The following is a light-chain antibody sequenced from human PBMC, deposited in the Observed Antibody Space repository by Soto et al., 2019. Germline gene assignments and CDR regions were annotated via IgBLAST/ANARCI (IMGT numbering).Light chain of an antibody. CDR2: EGS. Sequence: QSALTQPASVSGSPGQSITISCTGTSSDFGRYNLVSWYQQYPGKAPKLMIYEGSERPSGVSNRFSGSKSGNTASLTISGLQADDEADYYCCAYAGSSAYVLFGGGTKLTVL. CDR3: CAYAGSSAYVL. CDR1: SSDFGRYNL. V-gene: IGLV2-23*01. J-gene: IGLJ3*02.